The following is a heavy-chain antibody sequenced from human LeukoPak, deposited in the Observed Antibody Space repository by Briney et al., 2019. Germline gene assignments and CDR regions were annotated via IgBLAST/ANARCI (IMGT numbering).Heavy chain of an antibody. CDR3: ARERYGNYN. Sequence: PGGSLRLSCAASGFTFSSYGMSWVRQAPGKGLEWVANIKQDGSEKYYVDSVKGRFTISRDNAKNSLFLQMNSLRAEDTAVYYCARERYGNYNWGQGTLVTVSS. V-gene: IGHV3-7*03. CDR2: IKQDGSEK. J-gene: IGHJ4*02. CDR1: GFTFSSYG. D-gene: IGHD4-11*01.